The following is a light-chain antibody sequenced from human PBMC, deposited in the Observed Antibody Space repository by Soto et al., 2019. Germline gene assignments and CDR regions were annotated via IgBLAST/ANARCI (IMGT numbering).Light chain of an antibody. J-gene: IGLJ3*02. CDR1: GSNIGAGYD. Sequence: QTVVTQPPSVSGAPGHRVTISCTGSGSNIGAGYDVHWYQQLPGTAPKLLIYGNSNRPSGVPDRFSGSKSGTSASLAITGLQAEDEADYYCQSYDSSLSGWVFGGGTKLTVL. CDR2: GNS. V-gene: IGLV1-40*01. CDR3: QSYDSSLSGWV.